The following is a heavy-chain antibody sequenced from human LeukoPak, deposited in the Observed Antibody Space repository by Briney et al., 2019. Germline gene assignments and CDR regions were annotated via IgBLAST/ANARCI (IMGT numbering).Heavy chain of an antibody. V-gene: IGHV1-8*01. J-gene: IGHJ4*02. CDR1: GYTFTSYD. CDR2: MNPNSGNT. CDR3: ARAAGDLDC. Sequence: ASVKVSCKASGYTFTSYDINWVRQATGQGLEWVGWMNPNSGNTGSAQKFQGRVSMTRDTSISTAYMELSSLRSEDTAIYYCARAAGDLDCWGQGTLVTVSS.